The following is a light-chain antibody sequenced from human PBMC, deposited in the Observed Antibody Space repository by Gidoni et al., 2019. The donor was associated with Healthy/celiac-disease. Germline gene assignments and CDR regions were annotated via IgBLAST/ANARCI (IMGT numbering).Light chain of an antibody. CDR1: QSISSY. J-gene: IGKJ1*01. V-gene: IGKV1-39*01. CDR2: AAS. CDR3: QQSYSTPWT. Sequence: IQTTPSPSSLSASVGDRVTITCRASQSISSYLNWYQQKPGKAPKLLIYAASSLQSGVPSRFSGSGSGTDFTLTISSLQPEDFATYYCQQSYSTPWTFGQGTKVEIK.